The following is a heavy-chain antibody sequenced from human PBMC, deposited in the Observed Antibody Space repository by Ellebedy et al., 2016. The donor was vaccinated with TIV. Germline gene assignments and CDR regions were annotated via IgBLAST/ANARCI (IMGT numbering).Heavy chain of an antibody. CDR2: ISGSGDTT. CDR3: AKGPTTRYYYMDV. CDR1: GFTFSSYF. D-gene: IGHD1-26*01. J-gene: IGHJ6*03. Sequence: GESLKISXAASGFTFSSYFMSWVRQAPGKGLEWVSVISGSGDTTYYAASVKGRFTISRDNSKNTLYLQMNSLRAEDTAVYYCAKGPTTRYYYMDVWGKGTTVTVSS. V-gene: IGHV3-23*01.